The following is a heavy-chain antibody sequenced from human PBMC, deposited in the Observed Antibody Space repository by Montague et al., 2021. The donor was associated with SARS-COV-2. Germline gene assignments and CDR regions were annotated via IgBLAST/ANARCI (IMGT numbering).Heavy chain of an antibody. CDR1: GDSVSINRAA. Sequence: CAISGDSVSINRAACSWIRHSSSIGPDWLRITYHRSKWYDDYAVSVRGRLTITPDTSKNQFSLHLTSVTPEDTAVYYCVGGNLWFDSGGRGTQVTVSS. J-gene: IGHJ5*01. CDR3: VGGNLWFDS. D-gene: IGHD2/OR15-2a*01. V-gene: IGHV6-1*01. CDR2: TYHRSKWYD.